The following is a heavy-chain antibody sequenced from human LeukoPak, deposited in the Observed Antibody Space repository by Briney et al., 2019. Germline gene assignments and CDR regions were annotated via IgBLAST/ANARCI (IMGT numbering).Heavy chain of an antibody. Sequence: GGSLRLSCAASGFTFSSYAMHWVRQAPGKGLEWVAVISYDGSNKYYADSVKGRFTISRDNSKNTLYLQVNSLRAEDTAVYYCARDPGPDAFDIWGQGTMVTVSS. CDR1: GFTFSSYA. J-gene: IGHJ3*02. CDR3: ARDPGPDAFDI. CDR2: ISYDGSNK. V-gene: IGHV3-30-3*01.